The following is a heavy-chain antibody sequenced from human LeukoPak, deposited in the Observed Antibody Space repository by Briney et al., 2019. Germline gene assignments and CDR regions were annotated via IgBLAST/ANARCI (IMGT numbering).Heavy chain of an antibody. V-gene: IGHV3-9*01. CDR3: ARTSGEGAFDI. Sequence: GRSLRLSCAASGFTFDDYAMHWVRQAPGKGLEWVSGISWNSGSVGYADSVKGRFTISREIAKNSLYLQMNSLRAGDTAVYYCARTSGEGAFDIWGQGTMVTVSS. CDR2: ISWNSGSV. D-gene: IGHD3-10*01. J-gene: IGHJ3*02. CDR1: GFTFDDYA.